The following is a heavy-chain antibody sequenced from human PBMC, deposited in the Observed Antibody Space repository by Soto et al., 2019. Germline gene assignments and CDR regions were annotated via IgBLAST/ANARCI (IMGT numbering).Heavy chain of an antibody. CDR3: ARVNGYEYYFDY. D-gene: IGHD5-12*01. Sequence: EVQLVESGGGLVQPGGSLRLSCAASGFTFCDHYMDWVRQAPGKGLEWVGRTRNKANSYTTEYAASVKGRFTISRDVSKNSLYLQMNSLKTEDTAVYYCARVNGYEYYFDYWGQGTLVTVSS. CDR2: TRNKANSYTT. V-gene: IGHV3-72*01. J-gene: IGHJ4*02. CDR1: GFTFCDHY.